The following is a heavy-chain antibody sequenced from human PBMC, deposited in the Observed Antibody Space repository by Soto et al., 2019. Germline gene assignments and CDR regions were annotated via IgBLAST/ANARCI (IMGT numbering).Heavy chain of an antibody. Sequence: AAAKASCKASGGTFTSYAIHWVRQAPGQRLEWMGWINAGNGNTKYSQKFQGRVTITRDTSASTAYMELSSLRSEDTAVYYCARSGSYHYYYGMDVWGQGTTVTVSS. J-gene: IGHJ6*02. CDR2: INAGNGNT. V-gene: IGHV1-3*01. CDR1: GGTFTSYA. D-gene: IGHD1-26*01. CDR3: ARSGSYHYYYGMDV.